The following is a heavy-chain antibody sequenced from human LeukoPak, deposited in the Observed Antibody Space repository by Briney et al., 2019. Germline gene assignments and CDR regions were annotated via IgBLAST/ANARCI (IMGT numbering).Heavy chain of an antibody. CDR3: ARNVSSGYFDY. Sequence: SETLSLTCSVCGGSFTGTPHYWAWIRQPPGKGLEWIGSVYYSGSTSYSPSLKSRVTISVDRSKNQFSLRLTSVTGADTAVYYYARNVSSGYFDYWGQGTLVTVSS. V-gene: IGHV4-39*01. CDR1: GGSFTGTPHY. CDR2: VYYSGST. J-gene: IGHJ4*02. D-gene: IGHD3-10*02.